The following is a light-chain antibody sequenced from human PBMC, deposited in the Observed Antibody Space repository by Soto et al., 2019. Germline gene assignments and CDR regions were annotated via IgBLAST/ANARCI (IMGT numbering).Light chain of an antibody. CDR1: SGHSNYA. V-gene: IGLV4-69*01. CDR3: QTWGTGSAFVV. J-gene: IGLJ7*01. CDR2: VNSGGSH. Sequence: QLVLTQSPSASASLGASVKLTCTLSSGHSNYAIAWHQQQTEKGPRYLMKVNSGGSHIKGDGIPDRFSGSSSGAERYLFISSRQSEDEADYYCQTWGTGSAFVVFGGGTQLTVL.